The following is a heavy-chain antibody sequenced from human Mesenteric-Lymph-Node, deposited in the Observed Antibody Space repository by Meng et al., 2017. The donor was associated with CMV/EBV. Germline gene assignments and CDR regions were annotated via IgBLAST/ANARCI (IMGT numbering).Heavy chain of an antibody. CDR1: GFDFSYYE. CDR2: ISSSGPSI. Sequence: GGSLRLSCAASGFDFSYYEMTWVRQAPGKGLEWVSYISSSGPSIYYADSVKGRFTMSRDNAKNSLFLQMNSLRADGTAVYYCVRGSIADYWGQGTLVTVSS. V-gene: IGHV3-48*03. CDR3: VRGSIADY. J-gene: IGHJ4*02. D-gene: IGHD6-6*01.